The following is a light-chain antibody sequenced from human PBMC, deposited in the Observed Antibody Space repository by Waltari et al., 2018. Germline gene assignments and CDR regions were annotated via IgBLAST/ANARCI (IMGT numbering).Light chain of an antibody. J-gene: IGLJ3*02. V-gene: IGLV2-11*01. CDR2: DVS. CDR3: CSYAGSYTWV. CDR1: SSDVGGYHY. Sequence: QSALTQPRSVSGSPGQSVTISCTGTSSDVGGYHYVSWYQQHPGKAPKLMIYDVSKRPAGVPYRFSGSKSGNTASLTIAGLPAEDEADYYCCSYAGSYTWVFGGGTKLTVL.